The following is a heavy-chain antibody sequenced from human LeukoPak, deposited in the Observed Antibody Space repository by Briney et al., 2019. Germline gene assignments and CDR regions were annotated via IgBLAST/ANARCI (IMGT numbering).Heavy chain of an antibody. CDR1: GGTLSSYA. V-gene: IGHV1-69*01. CDR3: ARELVYRITIFGVVIIHDAFDI. D-gene: IGHD3-3*01. Sequence: SVKVSCKASGGTLSSYAISWVRQAPGQGLEWMGGIIPIFGTAKYAQKVEGRSTITADESTSTAYMELSSLRSEDSAVYYCARELVYRITIFGVVIIHDAFDIWGQGTMVTVSS. J-gene: IGHJ3*02. CDR2: IIPIFGTA.